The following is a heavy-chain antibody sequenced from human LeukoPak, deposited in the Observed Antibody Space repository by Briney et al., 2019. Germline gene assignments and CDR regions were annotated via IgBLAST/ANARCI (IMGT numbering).Heavy chain of an antibody. D-gene: IGHD6-19*01. Sequence: ASVKVSCKASGYRFTAQYMHWLRQAPGQGLEWMGWINPNSGGTNYAQKFQGRVTMTRDTSISTAYMELSRLRSDDTAVYYCARDEGSGWYDYWGQGTLVTVSS. CDR2: INPNSGGT. J-gene: IGHJ4*02. V-gene: IGHV1-2*02. CDR3: ARDEGSGWYDY. CDR1: GYRFTAQY.